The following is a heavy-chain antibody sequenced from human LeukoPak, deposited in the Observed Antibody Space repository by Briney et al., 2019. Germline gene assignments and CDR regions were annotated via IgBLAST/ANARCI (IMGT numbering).Heavy chain of an antibody. CDR1: GFSFTNHC. CDR2: IWYDGSKK. Sequence: PGGSLRLSCAASGFSFTNHCMHWVRQAPGKGLEWVAIIWYDGSKKYYADSVKGRFTISRDNSKNTLSLQMNSLRVEDTAVYYCARTYYDYRVGTNYFDYWGQGTLVTVSS. CDR3: ARTYYDYRVGTNYFDY. D-gene: IGHD3-3*01. J-gene: IGHJ4*02. V-gene: IGHV3-33*01.